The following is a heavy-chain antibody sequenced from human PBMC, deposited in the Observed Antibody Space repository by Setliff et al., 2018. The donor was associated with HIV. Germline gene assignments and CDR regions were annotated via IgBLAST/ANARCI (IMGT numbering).Heavy chain of an antibody. CDR1: GYSFSSHP. CDR2: IKTGNGDT. CDR3: AKGGDRAMINFDH. D-gene: IGHD5-18*01. V-gene: IGHV1-3*04. J-gene: IGHJ4*02. Sequence: ASVKVSCKTSGYSFSSHPIHWVRQAPGQRPEWMGWIKTGNGDTQYSQKFRDRVTITRDTSADTVYMELSSLTSEDTAVYYCAKGGDRAMINFDHWGQGTLVTSPQ.